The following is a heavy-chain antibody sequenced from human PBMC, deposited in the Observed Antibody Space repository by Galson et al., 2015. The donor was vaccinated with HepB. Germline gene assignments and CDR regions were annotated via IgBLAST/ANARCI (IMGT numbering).Heavy chain of an antibody. CDR1: GGTFSRYT. CDR2: ITPLFGTA. D-gene: IGHD6-13*01. V-gene: IGHV1-69*01. J-gene: IGHJ4*02. CDR3: AREGIAAAANPVDY. Sequence: VSCKASGGTFSRYTFSWVRQAPGQGLEWMGGITPLFGTAKYAQKFQGRVTITADESTSRVYMDLSNLRPEDTAVYYCAREGIAAAANPVDYWGQGTVVTVSS.